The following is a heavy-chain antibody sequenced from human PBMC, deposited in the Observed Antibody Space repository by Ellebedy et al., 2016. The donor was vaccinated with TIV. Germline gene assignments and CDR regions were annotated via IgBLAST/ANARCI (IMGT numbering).Heavy chain of an antibody. J-gene: IGHJ4*02. CDR2: INTATGSP. CDR1: GYSFNTNA. CDR3: ARDFPAHGVCDN. Sequence: AASVKVSCKGSGYSFNTNAMIWVRQAPGRGLEWMGWINTATGSPTYAQGFTGRFVFSLDTSVTTSYLEITSLEAEDTAVYFCARDFPAHGVCDNWGQGTLGTVSS. D-gene: IGHD5-24*01. V-gene: IGHV7-4-1*02.